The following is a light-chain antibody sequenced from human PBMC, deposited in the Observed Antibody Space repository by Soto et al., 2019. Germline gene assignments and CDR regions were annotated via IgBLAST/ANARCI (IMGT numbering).Light chain of an antibody. CDR1: QRIGTY. V-gene: IGKV3-11*01. J-gene: IGKJ1*01. Sequence: EIVLTQSPATLSLSPGDRATLSCRASQRIGTYLAWYQQKAGQAPSLLIYDTSNRATGIPTRFSGSGSGTDFTLTISSLEPEDFAVYFCQHRSNSPPTWTFGPGTKVEIK. CDR3: QHRSNSPPTWT. CDR2: DTS.